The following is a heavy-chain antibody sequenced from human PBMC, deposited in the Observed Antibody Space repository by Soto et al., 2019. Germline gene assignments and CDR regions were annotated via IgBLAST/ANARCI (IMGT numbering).Heavy chain of an antibody. V-gene: IGHV3-21*01. D-gene: IGHD6-19*01. CDR2: ISSSSSYI. CDR1: GFTFSSYS. CDR3: ARDQAIAVAGSLGY. J-gene: IGHJ4*02. Sequence: PGGSLRLSCAASGFTFSSYSMNWVRQAPGKGLEWVSSISSSSSYIYYADSVKGRFTISRDNAKNSLYLQMNSLRAEDTAVYYCARDQAIAVAGSLGYWGQGTLVTVSS.